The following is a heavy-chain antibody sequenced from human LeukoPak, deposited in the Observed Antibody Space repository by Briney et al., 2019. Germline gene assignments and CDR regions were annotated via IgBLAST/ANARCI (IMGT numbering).Heavy chain of an antibody. CDR2: IYYSGST. CDR1: GGSISSYY. Sequence: SETLSLTCTVSGGSISSYYWSWIRQPPGKGLEWIGDIYYSGSTNYNPSLKSRVTISVDTSKNQFSLKLSSVTAADTAVYYCAGSYCSSTSCLNWFDPWGQGTLVTVSS. D-gene: IGHD2-2*01. CDR3: AGSYCSSTSCLNWFDP. V-gene: IGHV4-59*01. J-gene: IGHJ5*02.